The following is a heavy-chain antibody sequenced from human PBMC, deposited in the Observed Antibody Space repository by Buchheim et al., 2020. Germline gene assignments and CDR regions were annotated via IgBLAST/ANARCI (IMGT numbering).Heavy chain of an antibody. Sequence: QVQLVESGGGVVQSGVSLRLSCGASGFIFRTYGMHWVRQAPGKGLEWVAVISSASTNIHYADSVKGRFTISRDNSKNTLYLQMNSLRPEDTAVYYCASEEGGFGDTVIPFNYWGQGTL. D-gene: IGHD3-10*01. CDR1: GFIFRTYG. V-gene: IGHV3-30*03. CDR3: ASEEGGFGDTVIPFNY. J-gene: IGHJ4*02. CDR2: ISSASTNI.